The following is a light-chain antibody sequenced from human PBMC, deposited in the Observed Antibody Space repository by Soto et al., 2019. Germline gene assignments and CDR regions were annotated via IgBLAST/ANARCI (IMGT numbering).Light chain of an antibody. Sequence: DIQMTQSPSSLSASVGDRVTITCRASQAIRNVVGWYQQKPGKDPKRLKYVASRLESGVPSRFSGSGFGTEFTLTISGLQPEDFATYYCLQHNNYPWTFGQGTRVEIK. J-gene: IGKJ1*01. CDR2: VAS. V-gene: IGKV1-17*01. CDR1: QAIRNV. CDR3: LQHNNYPWT.